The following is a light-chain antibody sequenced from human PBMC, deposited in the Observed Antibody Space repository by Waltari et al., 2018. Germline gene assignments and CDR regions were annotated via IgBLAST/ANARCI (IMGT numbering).Light chain of an antibody. V-gene: IGLV2-14*01. CDR2: EVS. Sequence: QSALPQPASVSGSPGQSTTISCTGTSSAVGGYNYVSWYQQHPGKAPKLMIYEVSNRPSGVSNRFSGSKSGNTASLTISGLQAEDEADYYCSSYTSSSTLVFGTGTKVTVL. J-gene: IGLJ1*01. CDR1: SSAVGGYNY. CDR3: SSYTSSSTLV.